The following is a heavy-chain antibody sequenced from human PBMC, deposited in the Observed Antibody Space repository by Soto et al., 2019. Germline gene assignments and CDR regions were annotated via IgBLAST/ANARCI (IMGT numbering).Heavy chain of an antibody. V-gene: IGHV1-46*01. CDR2: INPSGGSV. J-gene: IGHJ4*02. CDR3: ARDSRMATSGGTYPDY. CDR1: GYTFTNYF. Sequence: QVQLVQSGAEVKKPGASVKVSCKASGYTFTNYFINWVRQAPGQGLEWMGIINPSGGSVTYAQNFQDRVTMTTDTSTSTVYMELSSLRSEDTAMYYCARDSRMATSGGTYPDYWGQGTLVTVSS. D-gene: IGHD2-15*01.